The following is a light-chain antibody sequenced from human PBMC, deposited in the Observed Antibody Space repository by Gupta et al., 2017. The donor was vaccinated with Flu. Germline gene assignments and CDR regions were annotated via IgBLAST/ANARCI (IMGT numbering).Light chain of an antibody. J-gene: IGLJ2*01. CDR1: IGINLSIYG. Sequence: HAVRSRRSSLPSSPGASPCLTCACRIGINLSIYGFYSYLQQPGCPPRLLLTYQSNPDKQHGSRVPSRFSGSKDASANAGILLISGLQSEDEADYYCMIWHSSVVVFGGGTKLTVL. CDR2: YQSNPDK. V-gene: IGLV5-45*02. CDR3: MIWHSSVVV.